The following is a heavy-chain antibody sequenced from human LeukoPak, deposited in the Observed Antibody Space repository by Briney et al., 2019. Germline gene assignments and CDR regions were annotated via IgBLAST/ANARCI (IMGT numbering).Heavy chain of an antibody. CDR3: ARDKEQLETRPDY. CDR1: GFTFSSYG. D-gene: IGHD6-13*01. CDR2: IRYDGSNK. V-gene: IGHV3-30*02. J-gene: IGHJ4*02. Sequence: GGSLRLSCAASGFTFSSYGMHWVRQAPGKGLEWVAFIRYDGSNKYYADSVKGRFTISRDNSKNTLYLQMNSLRAEDTAVYYCARDKEQLETRPDYWGQGTLVTVSS.